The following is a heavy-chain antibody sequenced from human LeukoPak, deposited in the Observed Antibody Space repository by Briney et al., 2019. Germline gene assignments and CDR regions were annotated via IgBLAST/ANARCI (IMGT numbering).Heavy chain of an antibody. V-gene: IGHV4-59*08. J-gene: IGHJ5*02. CDR3: ARNSRVTSQFWFDP. D-gene: IGHD4-17*01. CDR2: IYYSGST. CDR1: GGSISSYY. Sequence: SETLSLTCTVSGGSISSYYWSWIRQPPGKGLEWIGYIYYSGSTNYNPSLKSRVTISVDTSKNQFSLKLSSVTAADTAVYYCARNSRVTSQFWFDPWGQGTLVTVSS.